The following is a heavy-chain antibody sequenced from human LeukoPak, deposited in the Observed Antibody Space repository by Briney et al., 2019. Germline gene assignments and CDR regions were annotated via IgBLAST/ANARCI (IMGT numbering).Heavy chain of an antibody. CDR1: GFTFSSYA. Sequence: GGSLRLSCAASGFTFSSYAMSWVRQAPGKGLEWVSAISGSGGSTYYADSVKGRFTISRDNSKNTLYLQMNSLRAEDTAVYYCAKDEYYDFWSGYYYFDYWGQGTLVTVSS. D-gene: IGHD3-3*01. CDR3: AKDEYYDFWSGYYYFDY. J-gene: IGHJ4*02. CDR2: ISGSGGST. V-gene: IGHV3-23*01.